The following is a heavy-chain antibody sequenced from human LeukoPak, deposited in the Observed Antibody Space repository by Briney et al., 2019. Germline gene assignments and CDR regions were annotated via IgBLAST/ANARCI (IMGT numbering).Heavy chain of an antibody. D-gene: IGHD3-10*01. J-gene: IGHJ4*02. CDR2: INHSGST. V-gene: IGHV4-34*01. Sequence: SETLSLTCAVYGGSFSGYYWSWIRQPSGKGLEWIGEINHSGSTNYNPSLKSRVTISVDTSKNQFSLKLSSVTAADTAVYYCARVSVLLFDYWGQGTLVTVSS. CDR3: ARVSVLLFDY. CDR1: GGSFSGYY.